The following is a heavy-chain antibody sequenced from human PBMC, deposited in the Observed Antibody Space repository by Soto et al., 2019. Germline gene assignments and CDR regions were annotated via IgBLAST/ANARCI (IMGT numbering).Heavy chain of an antibody. V-gene: IGHV2-5*02. D-gene: IGHD3-16*01. CDR3: AKRGSVGESFGI. CDR2: IYWDDDK. J-gene: IGHJ3*02. CDR1: GFSLRISGVG. Sequence: QITLKESGPTLVKPTQTLTLTCTFSGFSLRISGVGVGWIRQPPGKALEWLALIYWDDDKRYSPSLKSRLTITKETPQNQVVPNINHMGPVENSQFYRAKRGSVGESFGIRGQGANVPLS.